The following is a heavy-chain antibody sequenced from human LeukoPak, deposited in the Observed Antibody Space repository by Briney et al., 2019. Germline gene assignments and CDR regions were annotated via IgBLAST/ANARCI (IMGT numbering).Heavy chain of an antibody. CDR1: GFTFNHAW. J-gene: IGHJ4*02. CDR2: IKSKTDGATT. Sequence: GGSLRLSCAASGFTFNHAWMNWVRQAPGRGLEWVGRIKSKTDGATTEYAAPVKGRFTISRDESKNTLYLQMNSLKTEDTAVYYCTTVGSSRYYYYFDYWGQGSLVTVSS. CDR3: TTVGSSRYYYYFDY. D-gene: IGHD3-22*01. V-gene: IGHV3-15*01.